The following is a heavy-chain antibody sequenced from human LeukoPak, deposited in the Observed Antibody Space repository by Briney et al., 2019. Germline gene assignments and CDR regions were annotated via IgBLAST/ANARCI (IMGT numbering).Heavy chain of an antibody. J-gene: IGHJ6*03. Sequence: GGSLRLSCAASGFTFSSYAMNWVRQAPGRGLGWVSGFSGSGGTTYYADSVKGRFTISRDNSKNTLYLQMNSLRAEDTAVYYCANGNRCTSPNCLGYYYFYMDVWGKGTTVTVSS. CDR1: GFTFSSYA. V-gene: IGHV3-23*01. D-gene: IGHD2-8*01. CDR2: FSGSGGTT. CDR3: ANGNRCTSPNCLGYYYFYMDV.